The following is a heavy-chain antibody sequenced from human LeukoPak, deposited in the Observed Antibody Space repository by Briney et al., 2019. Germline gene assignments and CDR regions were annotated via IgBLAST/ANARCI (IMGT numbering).Heavy chain of an antibody. CDR2: MYHGGSP. J-gene: IGHJ5*02. CDR1: GGSISSFY. D-gene: IGHD1-26*01. Sequence: PSETLSLTCTVSGGSISSFYWSWIREPPGKGLEWIGYMYHGGSPNYNPSLKSRVITSLDTSKNQFSLKLNSVTTADTAVYYCVTGRYSYGWYDHWGQGILVTVPS. V-gene: IGHV4-59*13. CDR3: VTGRYSYGWYDH.